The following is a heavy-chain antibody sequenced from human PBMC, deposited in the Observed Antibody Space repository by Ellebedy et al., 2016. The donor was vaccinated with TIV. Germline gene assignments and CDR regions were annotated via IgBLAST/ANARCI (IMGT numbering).Heavy chain of an antibody. Sequence: GESLKISCAASGFTFSSYWMHWVRQAPGKGLVWVSHINTDGSTTNYADSVKGRFTISRDNAKNTLYLQMNSLRAEDTAVYYCARDTVTVPAGDAFDIWGQGTVVTVSS. D-gene: IGHD2-2*01. CDR2: INTDGSTT. V-gene: IGHV3-74*01. J-gene: IGHJ3*02. CDR1: GFTFSSYW. CDR3: ARDTVTVPAGDAFDI.